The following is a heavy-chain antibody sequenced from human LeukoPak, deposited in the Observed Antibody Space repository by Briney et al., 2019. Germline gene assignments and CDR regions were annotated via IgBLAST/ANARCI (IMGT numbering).Heavy chain of an antibody. CDR3: ARVKGREGSTVIIDY. CDR2: ISHSGSV. CDR1: GGSVSNYY. Sequence: SETLSLTCTVSGGSVSNYYWSWIRQSPGKGLEWIGYISHSGSVNYNPSLKSRVTMSVDTSKNQFSLKLSSVTAADTAVYYCARVKGREGSTVIIDYWGQGALVTVSS. J-gene: IGHJ4*02. V-gene: IGHV4-59*02. D-gene: IGHD3-10*01.